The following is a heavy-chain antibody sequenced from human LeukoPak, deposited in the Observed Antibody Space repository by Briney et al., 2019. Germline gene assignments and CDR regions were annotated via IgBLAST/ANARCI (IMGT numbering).Heavy chain of an antibody. CDR2: INPNSGGT. D-gene: IGHD3-3*01. CDR1: GYTFSGYY. V-gene: IGHV1-2*02. Sequence: ASVKVSCKASGYTFSGYYMHWVRQAPGQGLEWMGWINPNSGGTNYAQKFQGRVTMTRDTSISTAYMELSRLRSDDTAVYYCARGPYYDFWSADYYYYYYMDVWGKGTTVTVSS. J-gene: IGHJ6*03. CDR3: ARGPYYDFWSADYYYYYYMDV.